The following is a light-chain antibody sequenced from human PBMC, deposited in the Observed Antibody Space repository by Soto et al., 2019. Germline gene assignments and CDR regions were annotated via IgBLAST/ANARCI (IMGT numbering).Light chain of an antibody. CDR3: DRYDSLWT. CDR1: QSVNTN. V-gene: IGKV3-15*01. J-gene: IGKJ1*01. Sequence: ETVTRKYPATLSLSTTERATFPCRASQSVNTNLAWYQLKPGQAPRLLVYDASIRATGIPARFSGRGSGTEYSLTIISLQSDDIRSYYCDRYDSLWTLGQGAKVDI. CDR2: DAS.